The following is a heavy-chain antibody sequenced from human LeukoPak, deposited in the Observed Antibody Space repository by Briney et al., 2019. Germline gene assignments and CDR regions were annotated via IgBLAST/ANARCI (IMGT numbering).Heavy chain of an antibody. V-gene: IGHV1-69*04. J-gene: IGHJ3*02. CDR3: AREEVEMATGGAFDI. CDR1: GGTFSSHA. Sequence: SVKVSCKASGGTFSSHAISWVRQAPGQGLEWMGRIIPIFGIANYAQKFQGRVTITADKSTSTAYMELSSLRSEDTAVYYCAREEVEMATGGAFDIWGQGTMVTVSS. D-gene: IGHD5-24*01. CDR2: IIPIFGIA.